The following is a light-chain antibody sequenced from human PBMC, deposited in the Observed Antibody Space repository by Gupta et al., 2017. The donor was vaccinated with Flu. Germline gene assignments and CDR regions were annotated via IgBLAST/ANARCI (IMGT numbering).Light chain of an antibody. J-gene: IGKJ1*01. Sequence: DIQMTQSPSTLSASVGDRVTITCRASQTVSNWLAWYQQKPGKVPKLLLYAASYAASSLEGGVPSRFSGSGSGTEFTLTISSLQPGDFASYYCQQYSSHPWTFGQGTKVEI. CDR3: QQYSSHPWT. CDR1: QTVSNW. CDR2: AAS. V-gene: IGKV1-5*03.